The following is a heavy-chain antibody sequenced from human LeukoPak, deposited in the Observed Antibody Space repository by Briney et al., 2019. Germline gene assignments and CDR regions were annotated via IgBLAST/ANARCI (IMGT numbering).Heavy chain of an antibody. Sequence: ASVKVSCKASGGTFSSYAISWVRQAPGQGLEWMGWINPNSGGTNYAQKFQGRVTMTRDTSISTAYMELSRLRSDDTAVYYCARVIAVTGTLGWFDPWGQGTLVTVSS. V-gene: IGHV1-2*02. CDR2: INPNSGGT. J-gene: IGHJ5*02. D-gene: IGHD6-19*01. CDR1: GGTFSSYA. CDR3: ARVIAVTGTLGWFDP.